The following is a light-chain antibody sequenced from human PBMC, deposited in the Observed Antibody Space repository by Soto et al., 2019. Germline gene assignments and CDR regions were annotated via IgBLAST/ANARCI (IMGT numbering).Light chain of an antibody. CDR1: SGHSSYA. J-gene: IGLJ2*01. CDR2: LNSDGSH. Sequence: QPVLTQSPSASASLGASVKLTCTLSSGHSSYAIPWHQQQPEKGPRYLMKLNSDGSHNKWDGIPDRFSGSSSGAERYLTNSRLQSEDAADYYFQTWDTGIRVVFGGGTKLTVL. V-gene: IGLV4-69*01. CDR3: QTWDTGIRVV.